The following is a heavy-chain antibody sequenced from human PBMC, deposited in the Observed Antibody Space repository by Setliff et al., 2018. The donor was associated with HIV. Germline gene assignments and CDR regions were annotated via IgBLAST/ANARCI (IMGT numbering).Heavy chain of an antibody. J-gene: IGHJ2*01. D-gene: IGHD6-19*01. CDR1: GGSISSSSHY. Sequence: SETLSLTCTVSGGSISSSSHYWGWIRQPPGKGLEWVGSIHYSGSTYYNPSLKSRVTISLDTSKNQLSLKLSSVTAADTAVYYCASYYRVSGWYQEASWFFDLWGRGTLVTVSS. V-gene: IGHV4-39*01. CDR3: ASYYRVSGWYQEASWFFDL. CDR2: IHYSGST.